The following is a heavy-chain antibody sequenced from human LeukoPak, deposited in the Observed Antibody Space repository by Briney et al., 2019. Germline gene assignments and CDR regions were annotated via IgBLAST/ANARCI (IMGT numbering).Heavy chain of an antibody. CDR3: ARVARGDSYYYYMDV. D-gene: IGHD3-10*01. J-gene: IGHJ6*03. CDR2: INNDGSST. CDR1: GFTFSSYW. Sequence: GVLRLSCGASGFTFSSYWMHWVRQAPGKGLVWVSRINNDGSSTSYADSVQGRFTISRDNAKNTLYLQMNSLRAEDTALYYCARVARGDSYYYYMDVWGKGTTVTVSS. V-gene: IGHV3-74*01.